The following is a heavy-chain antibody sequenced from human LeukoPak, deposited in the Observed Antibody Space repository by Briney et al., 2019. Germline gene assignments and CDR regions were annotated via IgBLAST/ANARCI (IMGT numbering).Heavy chain of an antibody. CDR1: GFTFSSHA. J-gene: IGHJ5*02. CDR3: AKPVQVPAAITWFDP. Sequence: GGSLRLSCAASGFTFSSHAMSWVRQAPGKGLEWVSAISGSGGSTYYADSVKGRFTISRDNSKNTLYLQMNSLRAEDTAVYYCAKPVQVPAAITWFDPWGQGTLVTVSS. CDR2: ISGSGGST. V-gene: IGHV3-23*01. D-gene: IGHD2-2*02.